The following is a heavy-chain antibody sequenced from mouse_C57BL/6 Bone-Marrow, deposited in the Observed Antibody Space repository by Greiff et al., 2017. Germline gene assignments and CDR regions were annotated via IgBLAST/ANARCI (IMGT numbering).Heavy chain of an antibody. CDR2: LYPGSGST. CDR3: ARPYDSNYWYFDF. CDR1: GYTFTSYW. D-gene: IGHD2-5*01. V-gene: IGHV1-55*01. J-gene: IGHJ1*03. Sequence: QVQLQQPGAALVKPGASVKMSCTASGYTFTSYWLTWVKQRPGQGLAWIGDLYPGSGSTNYNEKFKSKATLTVDTSSSTAYMQLSSLTSEDSAVYYCARPYDSNYWYFDFWGTGTTVTVSS.